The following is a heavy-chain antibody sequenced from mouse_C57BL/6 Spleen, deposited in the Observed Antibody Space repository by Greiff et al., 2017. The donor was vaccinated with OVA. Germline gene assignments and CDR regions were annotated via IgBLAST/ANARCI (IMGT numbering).Heavy chain of an antibody. CDR2: INPNNGGT. D-gene: IGHD3-2*02. V-gene: IGHV1-22*01. J-gene: IGHJ2*01. CDR1: GYTFTDYN. Sequence: EVKLMESGPELVKPGASVKMSCKASGYTFTDYNMHWVKQSHGKSLEWIGYINPNNGGTSYNQKFKGKATLTVNKSSSTAYMELRSLTSEDSAVYYCARVRQLRLPLDYGGQGTTLTVSS. CDR3: ARVRQLRLPLDY.